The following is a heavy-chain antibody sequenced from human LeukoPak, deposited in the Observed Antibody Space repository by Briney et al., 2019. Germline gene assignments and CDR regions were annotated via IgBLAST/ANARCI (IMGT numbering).Heavy chain of an antibody. D-gene: IGHD3-22*01. CDR3: ARDAHYYDSSGYYYPYYFDY. CDR1: GGTFSSYA. Sequence: SVKVSCKASGGTFSSYAISWVRQAPGQGLEWMGRIIPIFGTANYAQKFQGRVTITTDESTSTAYMELSSLRSEDTAVYYCARDAHYYDSSGYYYPYYFDYWGQGTRVTVSS. CDR2: IIPIFGTA. J-gene: IGHJ4*02. V-gene: IGHV1-69*05.